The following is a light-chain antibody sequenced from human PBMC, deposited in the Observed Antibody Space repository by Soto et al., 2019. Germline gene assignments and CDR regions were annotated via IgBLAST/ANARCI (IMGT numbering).Light chain of an antibody. Sequence: EIVLTQSPATLSLSPGERATLSCRASQSVSRHLAWYQQKPGQAPRLLIYDASNRATGIPDRFSGSGSGTDFTLTISSLQPEDFATYFCQQSYSTPPWTFGQGTKVDIK. CDR1: QSVSRH. CDR2: DAS. CDR3: QQSYSTPPWT. J-gene: IGKJ1*01. V-gene: IGKV3-11*01.